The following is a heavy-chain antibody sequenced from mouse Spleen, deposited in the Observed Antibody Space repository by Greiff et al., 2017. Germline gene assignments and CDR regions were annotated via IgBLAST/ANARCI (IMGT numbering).Heavy chain of an antibody. CDR2: ISYDGSN. CDR3: ARLTGTFFDY. Sequence: QLQESGPGLVKPSQSLSLTCSVTGYSITSGYYWNWIRQFPGNKLEWMGYISYDGSNNYNPSLKNRISITRDTSKNQFFLKLNSVTTEDTATYYCARLTGTFFDYWGQGTTLTVSS. V-gene: IGHV3-6*01. J-gene: IGHJ2*01. CDR1: GYSITSGYY. D-gene: IGHD4-1*01.